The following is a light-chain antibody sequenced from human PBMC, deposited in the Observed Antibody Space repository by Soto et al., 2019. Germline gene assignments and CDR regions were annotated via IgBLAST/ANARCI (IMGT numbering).Light chain of an antibody. CDR2: DAS. V-gene: IGKV3-11*01. J-gene: IGKJ1*01. CDR1: QNIRSS. Sequence: EIVLTQSPATLSASPGERVTLSCRASQNIRSSLAWYQQKPGRAPRLLISDASNRATGIPARFSGSGSGTDFTLTISSLQPEDFATYYCQQSYSTLWTFGQGTKVDIK. CDR3: QQSYSTLWT.